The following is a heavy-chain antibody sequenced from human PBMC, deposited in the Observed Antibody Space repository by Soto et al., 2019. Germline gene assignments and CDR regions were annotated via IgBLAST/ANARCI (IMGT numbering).Heavy chain of an antibody. Sequence: QVQLQESGPGLVKPSQTLSLTCTVSGVSISSGGYYWSWIRQHPGKGLEWIGYLYYSGSTYYNPSLKSRGTISVDTSKNQFSLKLSSVTAADTAVYYCARVGSDYYGSGSYLDYWGQGTLVTVSS. CDR2: LYYSGST. CDR3: ARVGSDYYGSGSYLDY. CDR1: GVSISSGGYY. J-gene: IGHJ4*02. V-gene: IGHV4-31*03. D-gene: IGHD3-10*01.